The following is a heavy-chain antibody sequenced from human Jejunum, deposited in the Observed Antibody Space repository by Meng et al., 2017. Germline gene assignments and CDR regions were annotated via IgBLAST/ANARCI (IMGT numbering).Heavy chain of an antibody. CDR2: INTKTGNP. CDR1: AYTFTNYD. D-gene: IGHD1-26*01. J-gene: IGHJ4*02. Sequence: QLQRVQSGSELKKPGASVKVSCMASAYTFTNYDINWVRQAPGQGLEWMGWINTKTGNPMYAQGFTGRFVFSLDTSVSTAHLHISTLTPEDTAVYYCATSGGGFDYWGQGTLVTVSS. CDR3: ATSGGGFDY. V-gene: IGHV7-4-1*02.